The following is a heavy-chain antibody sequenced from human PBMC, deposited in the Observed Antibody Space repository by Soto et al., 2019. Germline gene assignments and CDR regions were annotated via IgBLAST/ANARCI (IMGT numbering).Heavy chain of an antibody. Sequence: GGSLRLSCAASGFTFSSYVMSWVRQAPGKGLEWVSAISGSGGSTYYADSVKGRFTISRDNSKNTLYLQMNSLRAEDTAVYYCAKDTDYDSRGYSDYWGQGTLVTVSS. D-gene: IGHD3-22*01. CDR2: ISGSGGST. J-gene: IGHJ4*02. V-gene: IGHV3-23*01. CDR3: AKDTDYDSRGYSDY. CDR1: GFTFSSYV.